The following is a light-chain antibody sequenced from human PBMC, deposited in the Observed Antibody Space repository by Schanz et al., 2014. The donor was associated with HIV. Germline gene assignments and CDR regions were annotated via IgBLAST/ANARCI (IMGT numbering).Light chain of an antibody. Sequence: QSALTQPPSASGAPGQSVTISCTGTSSDVGGYNPVSWYQQHPGKAPKLMIYEVSKRPSGVPDRFSGSKSGTSASLAISGLQSEDEADFYCATWDDSLNGWVFGGGTKLTVL. CDR1: SSDVGGYNP. J-gene: IGLJ3*02. CDR3: ATWDDSLNGWV. V-gene: IGLV2-8*01. CDR2: EVS.